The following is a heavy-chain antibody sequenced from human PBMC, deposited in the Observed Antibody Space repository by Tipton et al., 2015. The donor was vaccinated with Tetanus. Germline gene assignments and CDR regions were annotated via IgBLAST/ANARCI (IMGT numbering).Heavy chain of an antibody. V-gene: IGHV4-31*03. CDR3: AALSAVFRSSEWVPSSFDY. D-gene: IGHD2/OR15-2a*01. CDR2: IYHRGNT. CDR1: GVSMSNGGYY. J-gene: IGHJ4*02. Sequence: TLSLTCTVSGVSMSNGGYYWSWIRQHPGKGLEWIGYIYHRGNTYYNPSLKSRLTISVDTSNNQFSLNLRSVTAADTAAYYCAALSAVFRSSEWVPSSFDYWGQGTLVPVAP.